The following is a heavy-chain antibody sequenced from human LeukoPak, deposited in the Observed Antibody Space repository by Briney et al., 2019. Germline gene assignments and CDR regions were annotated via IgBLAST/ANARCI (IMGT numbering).Heavy chain of an antibody. CDR2: ISGSGGST. D-gene: IGHD3-22*01. Sequence: PGGSLRLSCAASGFTFSSYAMSWVRQAPRKGLEWVSAISGSGGSTYYADSVKGRFTISRDNSKNTLYLQMNSLRAEDTAVYYCAKDQARYDSSGYYYYWGQGTLVTVSS. CDR1: GFTFSSYA. J-gene: IGHJ4*02. CDR3: AKDQARYDSSGYYYY. V-gene: IGHV3-23*01.